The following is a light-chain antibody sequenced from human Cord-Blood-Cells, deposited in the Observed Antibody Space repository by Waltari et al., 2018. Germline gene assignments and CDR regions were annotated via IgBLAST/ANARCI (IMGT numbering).Light chain of an antibody. CDR2: CNS. Sequence: QSVLTQPPSVSAAPGQRVTLSCTGSSHNHWAAQDVPRDQQLPVTPPKLLIYCNSNRPSGVPDRFSGSKSGTSASLAITGLQAEDDADYSCQSYDSSLSGYVFGTGTKVTVL. CDR1: SHNHWAAQD. CDR3: QSYDSSLSGYV. J-gene: IGLJ1*01. V-gene: IGLV1-40*01.